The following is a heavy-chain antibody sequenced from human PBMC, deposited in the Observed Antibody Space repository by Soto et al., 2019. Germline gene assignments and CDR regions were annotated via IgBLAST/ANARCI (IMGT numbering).Heavy chain of an antibody. CDR1: GYSFTSYW. CDR3: ARVGPPVATNFCSGYGWVGP. Sequence: GESLKISCKGSGYSFTSYWIGWVRQMPGKGLEWMGIIYPGDSDTRYSPSFQGQVTISADKSISTAYLQWSSLKASDSPMYFCARVGPPVATNFCSGYGWVGPWGQGTLVTVSS. J-gene: IGHJ5*02. D-gene: IGHD5-12*01. CDR2: IYPGDSDT. V-gene: IGHV5-51*01.